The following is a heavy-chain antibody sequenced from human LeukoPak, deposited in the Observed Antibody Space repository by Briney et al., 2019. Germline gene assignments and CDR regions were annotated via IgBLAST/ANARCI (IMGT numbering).Heavy chain of an antibody. CDR3: ARGNYYDSSGYYFFDY. J-gene: IGHJ4*02. CDR2: IYHSGST. Sequence: SETLSLTCAVYGGSFSGYYWSWIRQPPGKGLEWIGYIYHSGSTYYNLSLKSRVAISVDRSKNQFSLKLSSVTAADTAVYYCARGNYYDSSGYYFFDYWGQGTLVTVSS. D-gene: IGHD3-22*01. CDR1: GGSFSGYY. V-gene: IGHV4-34*01.